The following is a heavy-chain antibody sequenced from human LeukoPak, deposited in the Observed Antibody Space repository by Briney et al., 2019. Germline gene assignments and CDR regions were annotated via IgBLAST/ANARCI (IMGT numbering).Heavy chain of an antibody. Sequence: TGGSLRLSCAASGFTFSSYSMNWVRQAPGKGLEWVSSISSSSSYIYYADSVKGRFTISRDNAKNSLYLQMNSLRAEDTAVYYCARVVRSSYEYKHDDYWGQGTLVTVSS. V-gene: IGHV3-21*01. D-gene: IGHD5-18*01. CDR1: GFTFSSYS. CDR3: ARVVRSSYEYKHDDY. J-gene: IGHJ4*02. CDR2: ISSSSSYI.